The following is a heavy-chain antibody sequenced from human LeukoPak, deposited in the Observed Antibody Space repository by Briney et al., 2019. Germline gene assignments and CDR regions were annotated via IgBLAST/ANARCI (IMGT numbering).Heavy chain of an antibody. CDR3: AKTDTGGYHRGNYDF. J-gene: IGHJ4*02. V-gene: IGHV3-23*01. CDR1: GFTFSSYA. D-gene: IGHD2-8*02. Sequence: GGSLRLSCAASGFTFSSYAMSWVRQAPGKGLEWVSGISGSGTNTFYADSVKGRFTISRDNSKSTLNLQMNRLRAGDTAVYYCAKTDTGGYHRGNYDFWGQGTLVTVS. CDR2: ISGSGTNT.